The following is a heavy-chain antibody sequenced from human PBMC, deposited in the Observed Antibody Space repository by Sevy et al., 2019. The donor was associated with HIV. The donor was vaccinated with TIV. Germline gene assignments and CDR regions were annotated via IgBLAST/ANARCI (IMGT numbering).Heavy chain of an antibody. D-gene: IGHD2-2*01. J-gene: IGHJ3*02. CDR1: GFTVSSNY. Sequence: GGSLRLSCAASGFTVSSNYMSWVRQAPGKGLEWVSVIYSGGSTYYADSVKGRFTISRDNSKNTLYLQMNSLRAEDTAVYYCASGLYCSSTSCPHHDAFDIWGQGTMVTVS. V-gene: IGHV3-53*01. CDR2: IYSGGST. CDR3: ASGLYCSSTSCPHHDAFDI.